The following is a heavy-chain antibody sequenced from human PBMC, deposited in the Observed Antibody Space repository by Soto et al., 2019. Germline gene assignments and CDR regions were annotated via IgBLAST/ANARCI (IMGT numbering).Heavy chain of an antibody. Sequence: EVQLVQSGAEVKKPGESLRISCKGSGYSFTSYWISWVRQMPGKGLEWMGRIDPSDSYTNYSPSFQGHVTISADKSISTAYLQWSSLKASDTAMYYCAREGQTGTTQNWFDPWGQGTLVTVSS. J-gene: IGHJ5*02. D-gene: IGHD1-1*01. CDR3: AREGQTGTTQNWFDP. CDR2: IDPSDSYT. CDR1: GYSFTSYW. V-gene: IGHV5-10-1*03.